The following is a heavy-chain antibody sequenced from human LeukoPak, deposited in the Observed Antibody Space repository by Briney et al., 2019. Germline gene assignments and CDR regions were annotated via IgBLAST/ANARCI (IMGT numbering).Heavy chain of an antibody. D-gene: IGHD6-13*01. J-gene: IGHJ4*02. V-gene: IGHV3-48*02. Sequence: GGSLRLSCAASGFTFSSYSMNWVRQAPGKGLEWVSYISSSSSTIYNADSVKGRFTISRDNAKNSLYLQMNSLRDEDTAVYYCARGGRAAAGTTVLTSWGQGTLVTVSS. CDR2: ISSSSSTI. CDR1: GFTFSSYS. CDR3: ARGGRAAAGTTVLTS.